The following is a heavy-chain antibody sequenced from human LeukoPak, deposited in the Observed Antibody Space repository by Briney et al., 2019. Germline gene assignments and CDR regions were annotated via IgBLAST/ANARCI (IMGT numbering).Heavy chain of an antibody. CDR3: ARDYRKSDCSGGSCYPDY. D-gene: IGHD2-15*01. CDR2: IYHSGGA. Sequence: PSETLSLTCGVSGGSFSISYWSWIRQPPGKGLEWIGQIYHSGGANYNPSLRSRVTISIDTSKNQLSLRLSSVTAADTAVYYCARDYRKSDCSGGSCYPDYWGQGTLVTVSS. J-gene: IGHJ4*02. CDR1: GGSFSISY. V-gene: IGHV4-34*01.